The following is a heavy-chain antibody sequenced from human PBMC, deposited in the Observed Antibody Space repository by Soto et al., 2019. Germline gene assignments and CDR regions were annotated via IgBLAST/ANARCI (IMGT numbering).Heavy chain of an antibody. Sequence: EVQLLESGGGWVHPGGSLRLSCAASGFTFTKYAMNWVRQAPGKGLEWVSGISGSVGTTDYADSVKGRFTISRDNSKDTVYLQNSSLRVEDTVVFYCAKVWPEGYCSGEMCPLVAFDIWGHGTMVTLSS. V-gene: IGHV3-23*01. J-gene: IGHJ3*02. CDR3: AKVWPEGYCSGEMCPLVAFDI. CDR2: ISGSVGTT. D-gene: IGHD2-15*01. CDR1: GFTFTKYA.